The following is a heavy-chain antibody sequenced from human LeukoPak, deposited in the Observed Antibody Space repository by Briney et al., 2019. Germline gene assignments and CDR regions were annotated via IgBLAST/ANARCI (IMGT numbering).Heavy chain of an antibody. CDR2: IYYSGST. V-gene: IGHV4-59*01. J-gene: IGHJ4*02. CDR3: ARVRGYRDGYNHPFDY. CDR1: GGSFSSYY. Sequence: PSETLSLTCTVSGGSFSSYYWSWIRQPPGKGLEWIGYIYYSGSTNYNPSLKSRVTISVDTSKNQFSLKLSSVTAADTAVYYCARVRGYRDGYNHPFDYWGQGTLVTVSS. D-gene: IGHD5-24*01.